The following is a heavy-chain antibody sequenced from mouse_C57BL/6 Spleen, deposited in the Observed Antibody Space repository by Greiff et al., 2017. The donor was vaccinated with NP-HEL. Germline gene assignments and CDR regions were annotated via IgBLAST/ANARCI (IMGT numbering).Heavy chain of an antibody. Sequence: EVKLVESGGGLVKPGGSLKLSCAASGFTFSSYAMSWVRQTPEKRLEWVATISDGGSYTYYPDNVKGRFTISRDNAKNNLYLQMSHLKSEDTAMYYCAREEKPTIPSYAMDYWGQGTSVTVSS. D-gene: IGHD2-12*01. J-gene: IGHJ4*01. V-gene: IGHV5-4*01. CDR1: GFTFSSYA. CDR2: ISDGGSYT. CDR3: AREEKPTIPSYAMDY.